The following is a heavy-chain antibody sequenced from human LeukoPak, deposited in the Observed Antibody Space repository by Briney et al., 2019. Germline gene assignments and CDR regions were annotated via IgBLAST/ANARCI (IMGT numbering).Heavy chain of an antibody. J-gene: IGHJ4*02. V-gene: IGHV3-30-3*01. D-gene: IGHD5-24*01. CDR1: GFTFSSYA. CDR3: ARDGGDGYNLDY. Sequence: HPGGSLRPSCAASGFTFSSYAMHWVRQAPGKGLEWVAVISYDGSNKYYADSVKGRFTISRDNSKNTLYLQMNSLRAADTAEYYCARDGGDGYNLDYWGQGALVTVSS. CDR2: ISYDGSNK.